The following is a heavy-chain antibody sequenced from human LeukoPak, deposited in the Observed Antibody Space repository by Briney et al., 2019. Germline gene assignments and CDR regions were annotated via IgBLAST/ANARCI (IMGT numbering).Heavy chain of an antibody. CDR1: GGSFSGYY. D-gene: IGHD4-17*01. V-gene: IGHV4-34*01. CDR2: INHSGST. CDR3: ARHRATDYGDSSQWFWGRDWFDP. Sequence: SETLSLTCAVYGGSFSGYYWSWIRQPPGKGLEWIGEINHSGSTNYNPSLKSRVTISVDTSKNQFSLKLSSVTAADTAVYYCARHRATDYGDSSQWFWGRDWFDPWGQGTLVTVSS. J-gene: IGHJ5*02.